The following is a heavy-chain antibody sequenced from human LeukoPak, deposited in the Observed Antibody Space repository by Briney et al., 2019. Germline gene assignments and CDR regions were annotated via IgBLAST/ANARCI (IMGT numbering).Heavy chain of an antibody. CDR2: IYDSGST. V-gene: IGHV4-39*01. CDR1: GGSIRSSYYY. D-gene: IGHD3-16*01. J-gene: IGHJ4*02. Sequence: PSETLSLTCTVSGGSIRSSYYYWGWIRQPPGKGLEWIGSIYDSGSTYYNPSLKSRVTISVDTSKNQFSLKLNSVTAADTAVYYCGGGHYFDYWGQGTLVTVSS. CDR3: GGGHYFDY.